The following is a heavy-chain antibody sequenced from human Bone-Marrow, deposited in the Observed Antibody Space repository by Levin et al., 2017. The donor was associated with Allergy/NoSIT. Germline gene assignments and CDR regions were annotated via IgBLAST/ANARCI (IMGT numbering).Heavy chain of an antibody. CDR2: ISNTGGLT. CDR3: AKIGVTGLWYFDY. V-gene: IGHV3-23*01. Sequence: TGGSLRLSCAASGFTFSNHGMVWVRQAPGKGLEWVSSISNTGGLTYYADSVKGRFTISRDNSKNALYLQMSSLRAEDTAVYYCAKIGVTGLWYFDYWGQGTLVTVSS. D-gene: IGHD6-19*01. CDR1: GFTFSNHG. J-gene: IGHJ4*02.